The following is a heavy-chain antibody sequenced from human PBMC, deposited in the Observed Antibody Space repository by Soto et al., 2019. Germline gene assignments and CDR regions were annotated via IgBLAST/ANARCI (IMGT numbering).Heavy chain of an antibody. CDR1: GFTFSSYA. Sequence: GGSLGLSCAASGFTFSSYAMSWVRQAPGKGLEWVASISSSSNFIYYADAAKGRFTISRDNAQNPLYLEMSSLRAEDTAVYCCARRFSAGSYYPDYWGQGTLVTVSS. V-gene: IGHV3-21*01. J-gene: IGHJ4*02. CDR3: ARRFSAGSYYPDY. CDR2: ISSSSNFI. D-gene: IGHD3-10*01.